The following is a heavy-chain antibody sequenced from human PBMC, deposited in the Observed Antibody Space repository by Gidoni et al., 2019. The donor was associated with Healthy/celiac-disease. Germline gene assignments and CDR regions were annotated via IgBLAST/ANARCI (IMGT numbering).Heavy chain of an antibody. CDR3: ARDYYGSGSYPRLNWFDP. CDR2: ISSSGSTI. CDR1: GFPFSSSQ. V-gene: IGHV3-48*03. D-gene: IGHD3-10*01. Sequence: VQLVESGGGLVPPGGSLRLPCAASGFPFSSSQMNWVRQAPGKGLEWVSYISSSGSTIYYADSVKGRFTIARDNAKNSLYLQMNSLRAEDTAVYYCARDYYGSGSYPRLNWFDPWGQGTLVTVSS. J-gene: IGHJ5*02.